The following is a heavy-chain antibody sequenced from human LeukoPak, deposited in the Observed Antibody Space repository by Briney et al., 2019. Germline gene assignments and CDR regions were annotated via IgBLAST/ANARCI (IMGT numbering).Heavy chain of an antibody. CDR3: AREEQELARDYYYYMDV. V-gene: IGHV3-30*01. CDR1: GFIFSNFA. J-gene: IGHJ6*03. D-gene: IGHD1-26*01. CDR2: ISFDGSHT. Sequence: GGSLRLSCAASGFIFSNFAMHWVRQAPGKGLEWVALISFDGSHTYYADSMKGRFTISRDNSRNVLYLQMTSLRGDDSAVYYCAREEQELARDYYYYMDVWGKGTTVTVSS.